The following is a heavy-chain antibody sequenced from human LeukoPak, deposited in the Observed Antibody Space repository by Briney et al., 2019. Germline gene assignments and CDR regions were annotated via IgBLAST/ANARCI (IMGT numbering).Heavy chain of an antibody. CDR1: GYTFTGYY. Sequence: ASVKVSCKASGYTFTGYYMHWVRQAPGQGLEWMGRINPNSGGTNYAQKFQGRVTMTRDTSISTAYMELSRLRSDDTAVYYCEREYWSGGSRYLDYLGQGTLVTVSS. D-gene: IGHD2-15*01. V-gene: IGHV1-2*06. J-gene: IGHJ4*02. CDR2: INPNSGGT. CDR3: EREYWSGGSRYLDY.